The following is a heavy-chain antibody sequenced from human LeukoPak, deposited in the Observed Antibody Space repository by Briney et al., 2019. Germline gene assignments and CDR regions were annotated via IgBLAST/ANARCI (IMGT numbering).Heavy chain of an antibody. J-gene: IGHJ4*02. CDR2: INPNSGGT. D-gene: IGHD3-3*01. CDR1: GYTFTGYY. V-gene: IGHV1-2*02. CDR3: AREGASGDPRESDFGVVIFDIHSFDY. Sequence: GASVKVSCKASGYTFTGYYMHWVRQAPGQGLEWMGWINPNSGGTNYAQKLQGRVTMTTDTSTSTAYMELRSLRSDDTAVYYCAREGASGDPRESDFGVVIFDIHSFDYWGQGTLVTVSS.